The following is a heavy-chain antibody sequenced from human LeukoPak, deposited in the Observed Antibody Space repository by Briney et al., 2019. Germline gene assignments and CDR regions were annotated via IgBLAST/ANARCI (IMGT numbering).Heavy chain of an antibody. D-gene: IGHD6-13*01. CDR3: AKETGIDALRAFDY. J-gene: IGHJ4*02. CDR2: IKQDGSEK. Sequence: GGSLRLSCAASGFTFSSYWMSWVRQAPGKGLEWVANIKQDGSEKYYVDSVKGRFTISRDNAKNSLYLQMNSLRAEDTAVYYCAKETGIDALRAFDYWGQGTLVTVSS. CDR1: GFTFSSYW. V-gene: IGHV3-7*03.